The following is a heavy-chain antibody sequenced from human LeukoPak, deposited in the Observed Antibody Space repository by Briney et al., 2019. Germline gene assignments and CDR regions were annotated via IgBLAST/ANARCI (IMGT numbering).Heavy chain of an antibody. Sequence: GASVKVSCKASGYSFTSHYMHWVRQAPGQGLEWMGWMNPNSGNTGYAQKFQGRVTMTRNTSISTAYMELSSLRSEDTAVYYCARDGVNDSSGYYYDGWFDPWGQGTLVTVSS. CDR2: MNPNSGNT. CDR3: ARDGVNDSSGYYYDGWFDP. J-gene: IGHJ5*02. D-gene: IGHD3-22*01. CDR1: GYSFTSHY. V-gene: IGHV1-8*02.